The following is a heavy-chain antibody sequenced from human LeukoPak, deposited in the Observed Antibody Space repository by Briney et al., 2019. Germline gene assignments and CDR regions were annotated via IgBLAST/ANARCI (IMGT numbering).Heavy chain of an antibody. CDR1: GGSMNSYY. CDR2: IYNSGST. J-gene: IGHJ4*02. CDR3: ARGGGSYFWDY. D-gene: IGHD1-26*01. Sequence: PSETLSLTCSVSGGSMNSYYWSWIRQSPGKGLEWIGYIYNSGSTNYNPSLQSRVTISVDTSKNQFSLKLSSVTAAGTAVYYCARGGGSYFWDYWGQGTLVTVSS. V-gene: IGHV4-59*08.